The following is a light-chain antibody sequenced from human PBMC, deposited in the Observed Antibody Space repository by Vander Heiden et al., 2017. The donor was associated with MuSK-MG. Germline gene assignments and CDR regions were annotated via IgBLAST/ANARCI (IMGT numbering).Light chain of an antibody. V-gene: IGKV4-1*01. CDR2: WAS. J-gene: IGKJ1*01. CDR1: QSVLYSSNNKNY. Sequence: DIVMTQSPDSLAVSLRERANINCNSSQSVLYSSNNKNYLAWYQQKPGKPPKLLIYWASTRESGVPDRFSGSGSGTDFTLTISSLQAEDVAVYYCQQYYSTPLTFGQGTKVEIK. CDR3: QQYYSTPLT.